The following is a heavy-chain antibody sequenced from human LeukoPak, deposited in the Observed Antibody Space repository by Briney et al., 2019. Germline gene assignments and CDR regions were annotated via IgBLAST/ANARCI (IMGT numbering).Heavy chain of an antibody. CDR1: GFTFDDYG. CDR3: VRDADWSFDY. V-gene: IGHV3-30*02. CDR2: IRNDGSDK. J-gene: IGHJ4*02. D-gene: IGHD3-9*01. Sequence: SGGSLRLSCAASGFTFDDYGMSWVRQAPGRGLEWVAFIRNDGSDKYYADSVKGRFTISRDNSKNTLSVQMNSLRVQDTAVYYCVRDADWSFDYWGQGTLLTVSS.